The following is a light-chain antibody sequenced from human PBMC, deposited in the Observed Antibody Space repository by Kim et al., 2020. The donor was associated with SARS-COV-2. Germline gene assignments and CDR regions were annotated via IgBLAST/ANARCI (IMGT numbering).Light chain of an antibody. CDR3: MQATNFPYT. J-gene: IGKJ2*01. CDR1: QSLVHSDGITY. Sequence: QPASISCKSSQSLVHSDGITYLSWLHQRPGQPPSLLIYTATNLSSGVSDRFTGGGAGTAFTLRISSVQPEDAGIFYCMQATNFPYTFGQGTKLEI. V-gene: IGKV2-24*01. CDR2: TAT.